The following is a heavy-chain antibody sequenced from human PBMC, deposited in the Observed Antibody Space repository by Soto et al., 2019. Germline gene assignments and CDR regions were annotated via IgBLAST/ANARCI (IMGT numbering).Heavy chain of an antibody. D-gene: IGHD6-19*01. CDR3: GGGSGWPIDY. V-gene: IGHV3-64*01. CDR1: GFTFSSYA. Sequence: GGSLRLSCAASGFTFSSYAMHWVRQAPGKGLEYVSAITSNGGSTYHANSVKGRFSISRDNSKNTLYLQMDSLRAEDMAVYYCGGGSGWPIDYWGQGTLVTVSS. J-gene: IGHJ4*02. CDR2: ITSNGGST.